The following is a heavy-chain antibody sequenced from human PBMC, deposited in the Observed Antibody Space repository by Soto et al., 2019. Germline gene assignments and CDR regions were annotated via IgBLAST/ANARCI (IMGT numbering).Heavy chain of an antibody. V-gene: IGHV3-30-3*01. J-gene: IGHJ4*02. Sequence: QVQLVESGGGVVQPGRSLRLSCAASGFTFSSYAMHWVRQAPGKGLEWVAVISYDGSNKYYADSVKGRFTISRDNSKNTLYLQMNSLRAEDTAVYYCARDSAPTYYDFWSGYYGRFDYWGQGTLVTVSS. CDR2: ISYDGSNK. CDR3: ARDSAPTYYDFWSGYYGRFDY. D-gene: IGHD3-3*01. CDR1: GFTFSSYA.